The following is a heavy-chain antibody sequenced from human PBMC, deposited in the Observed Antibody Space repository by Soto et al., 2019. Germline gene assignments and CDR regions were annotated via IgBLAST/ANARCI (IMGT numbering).Heavy chain of an antibody. V-gene: IGHV3-21*01. CDR2: ISSSSSYM. J-gene: IGHJ4*02. D-gene: IGHD6-19*01. CDR3: ARVEAGYFDY. Sequence: GGSLRLSCAASGFTFSSYSMNWVRQAPGKGLEWVSSISSSSSYMYYADSVKGRFTISRDKAKNSLYLQMNSLRAEDTAVYYCARVEAGYFDYWGQGTLVTVSS. CDR1: GFTFSSYS.